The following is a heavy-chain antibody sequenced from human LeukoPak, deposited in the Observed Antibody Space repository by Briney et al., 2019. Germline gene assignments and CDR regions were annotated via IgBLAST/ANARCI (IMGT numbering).Heavy chain of an antibody. Sequence: ASVKVSCKASGYTFTGYYMHWVRQAPRQGLEWMGWINPNSGGTNYAQKFQGRVTMTRDTSISTAYMELSRLRSDDTAVYYCARDARHCSGGSCYSVGDYWGQGTLVTVSS. V-gene: IGHV1-2*02. D-gene: IGHD2-15*01. CDR2: INPNSGGT. CDR3: ARDARHCSGGSCYSVGDY. CDR1: GYTFTGYY. J-gene: IGHJ4*02.